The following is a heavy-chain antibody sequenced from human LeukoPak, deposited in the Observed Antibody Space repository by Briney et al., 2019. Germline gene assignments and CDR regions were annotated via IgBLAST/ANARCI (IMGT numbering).Heavy chain of an antibody. CDR1: GYTFTTFN. Sequence: ASVKVSCKASGYTFTTFNIIWVRQAPGQGLEWMGWISPYNGNTNYAQKLQGRVTMTTDTSTTTAYMELRSLRSDDTAVYYCARADASGTHHYWGQGALVTVSS. CDR3: ARADASGTHHY. CDR2: ISPYNGNT. V-gene: IGHV1-18*01. D-gene: IGHD3-10*01. J-gene: IGHJ4*02.